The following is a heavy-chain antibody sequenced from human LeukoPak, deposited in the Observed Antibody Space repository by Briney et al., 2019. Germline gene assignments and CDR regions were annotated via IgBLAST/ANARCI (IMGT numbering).Heavy chain of an antibody. CDR1: NYSITSGFY. D-gene: IGHD1-14*01. V-gene: IGHV4-38-2*01. CDR3: AASPNLDRHDF. J-gene: IGHJ4*02. CDR2: IYHSGNT. Sequence: SETLSLTCAVSNYSITSGFYWGWLRQPPGKGLEWIASIYHSGNTYYNPSLQSRVTISVGTSSDRFSLILNSVTAADTALYYCAASPNLDRHDFWGQGTLVTVSS.